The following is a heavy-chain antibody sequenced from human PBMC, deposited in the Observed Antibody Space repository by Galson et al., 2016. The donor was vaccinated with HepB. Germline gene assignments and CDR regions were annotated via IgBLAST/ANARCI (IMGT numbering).Heavy chain of an antibody. CDR1: GYTFTTSG. J-gene: IGHJ4*02. CDR3: ARSLFHSYLDY. D-gene: IGHD3-3*01. Sequence: SVKVSCKASGYTFTTSGLHWVRQAPGQRLEWMGWINAGNGNTKYSQKFQGRVTITRDTSATTAYMELSSLSSEDTDVYFCARSLFHSYLDYWGQGTLVTVSS. V-gene: IGHV1-3*01. CDR2: INAGNGNT.